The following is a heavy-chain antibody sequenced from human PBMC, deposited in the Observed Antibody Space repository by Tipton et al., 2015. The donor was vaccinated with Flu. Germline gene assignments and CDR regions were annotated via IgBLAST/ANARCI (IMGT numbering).Heavy chain of an antibody. CDR1: GGSISGYN. V-gene: IGHV4-34*01. D-gene: IGHD2-21*01. J-gene: IGHJ6*02. Sequence: LRLSCAVYGGSISGYNWSWIRQSPGKGLEWLGEIDHSGDTQYNPSLGSRVTISVDMSNNQLSLKLRSVTAADTAVFYCARSFRVAVIGGMDVWGQGTTVVVSS. CDR3: ARSFRVAVIGGMDV. CDR2: IDHSGDT.